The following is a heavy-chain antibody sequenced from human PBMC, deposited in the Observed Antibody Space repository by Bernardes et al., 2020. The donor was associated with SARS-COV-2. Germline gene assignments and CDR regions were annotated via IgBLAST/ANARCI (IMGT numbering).Heavy chain of an antibody. D-gene: IGHD2-15*01. CDR3: ARAAHCSGGSCYWYVDL. J-gene: IGHJ2*01. V-gene: IGHV3-74*01. CDR2: INSDGSST. Sequence: GRSLRVSCAASGFTFSSYWMHWVRQAPGKGLVWVSRINSDGSSTSYADSVKGRFTISRDNAKNTLYLQMNSLRAEDTAVYYCARAAHCSGGSCYWYVDLWGRGTLVTVSS. CDR1: GFTFSSYW.